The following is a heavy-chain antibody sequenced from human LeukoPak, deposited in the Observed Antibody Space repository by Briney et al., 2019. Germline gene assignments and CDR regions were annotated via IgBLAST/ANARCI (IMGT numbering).Heavy chain of an antibody. Sequence: GGSLRLSCAASGFTFSSYAMSWVCQAPGKGLEWVAVISYDGSNKYYADSVKGRFTISRDNSKNTLYLQMNSLRAEDTAVYYCAKAGTTLSLYYFDYWGQGTLVTVSS. D-gene: IGHD1-1*01. J-gene: IGHJ4*02. CDR1: GFTFSSYA. V-gene: IGHV3-30*18. CDR2: ISYDGSNK. CDR3: AKAGTTLSLYYFDY.